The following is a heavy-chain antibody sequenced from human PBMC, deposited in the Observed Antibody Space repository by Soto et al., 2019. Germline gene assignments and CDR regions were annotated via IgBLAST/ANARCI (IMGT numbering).Heavy chain of an antibody. D-gene: IGHD3-3*01. CDR1: GGSISSGGYY. CDR2: IYYSGST. Sequence: QVQLQESGPGLVKPSQTLSLTCTVSGGSISSGGYYWSWISQHPGKGLECIGYIYYSGSTYYNPSLKSRVTISVDTSKNQFSLRLSSVTAADTAVYYCARVGDVWRHNSTFDYWGQGTLVTVSS. CDR3: ARVGDVWRHNSTFDY. J-gene: IGHJ4*02. V-gene: IGHV4-31*02.